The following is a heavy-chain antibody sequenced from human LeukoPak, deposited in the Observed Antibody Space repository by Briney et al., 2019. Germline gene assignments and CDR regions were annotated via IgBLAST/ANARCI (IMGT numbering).Heavy chain of an antibody. CDR3: ARVCSSTSCFLDH. CDR2: MYYSGST. CDR1: GGSISSSSYF. J-gene: IGHJ4*02. V-gene: IGHV4-39*01. Sequence: SETLSLTCTVSGGSISSSSYFWGWIRQPPGKGLEWIGTMYYSGSTYYNPSLKSRVTISVDTSKNRFSLKLSSVTAADTAVYYCARVCSSTSCFLDHWGQGTLVTVSS. D-gene: IGHD2-2*01.